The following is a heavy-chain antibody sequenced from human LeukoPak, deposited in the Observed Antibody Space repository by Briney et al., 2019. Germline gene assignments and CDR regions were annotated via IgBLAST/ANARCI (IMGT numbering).Heavy chain of an antibody. CDR2: FIPMVGVE. CDR1: GGTFSRNA. J-gene: IGHJ6*02. V-gene: IGHV1-69*04. Sequence: ASVKVSCKASGGTFSRNAISWVRQAPGQGLEWMGRFIPMVGVETYAQSFQGRVTITADRSTSTSYMELSSLRSEDTAVYYCARVQAVGVPVAIDAYYSYGMDVWGQGTAVTVSS. D-gene: IGHD2-15*01. CDR3: ARVQAVGVPVAIDAYYSYGMDV.